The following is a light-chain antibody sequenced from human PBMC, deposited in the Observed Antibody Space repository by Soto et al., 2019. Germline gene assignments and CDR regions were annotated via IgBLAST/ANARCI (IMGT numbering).Light chain of an antibody. V-gene: IGLV2-14*01. CDR3: TSYTSSSARV. CDR1: SSDVGGYDY. Sequence: QSVLTQPASVSGSPGQSITISCTGTSSDVGGYDYVSWYQQHPGKAPKLIIYEVSNRPSGISNRFSGSKSGNTASLTISGLQVEDEADYYCTSYTSSSARVFGTGTKVTV. CDR2: EVS. J-gene: IGLJ1*01.